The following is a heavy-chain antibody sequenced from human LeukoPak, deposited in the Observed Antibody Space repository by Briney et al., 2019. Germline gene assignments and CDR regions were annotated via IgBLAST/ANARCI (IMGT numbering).Heavy chain of an antibody. D-gene: IGHD1-26*01. J-gene: IGHJ4*02. CDR2: FSGSGGGT. Sequence: GGSLRLSCAAPGFTFSSYAMSWVRQAPGKGLEWVSAFSGSGGGTYYADSVKGRFTISRDNSKNTLYLQMNSLRAEDTAVYYCAKDIMGDYYFDYWGQGTLVTVSS. CDR1: GFTFSSYA. CDR3: AKDIMGDYYFDY. V-gene: IGHV3-23*01.